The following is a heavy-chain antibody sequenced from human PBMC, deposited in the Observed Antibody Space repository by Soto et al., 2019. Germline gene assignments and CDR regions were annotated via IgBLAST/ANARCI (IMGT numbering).Heavy chain of an antibody. J-gene: IGHJ5*02. CDR1: GGSISSSSYY. CDR2: IYYSGST. CDR3: VRVAPAGGGNWFDP. V-gene: IGHV4-39*01. Sequence: XATLSLTFTVSGGSISSSSYYWGWIRQPPGKGLEWIGSIYYSGSTYYNPSLKSRVTISVDTSKNQFSLKLSSVTAADTAVYYCVRVAPAGGGNWFDPWGQGTLVTVSS. D-gene: IGHD6-13*01.